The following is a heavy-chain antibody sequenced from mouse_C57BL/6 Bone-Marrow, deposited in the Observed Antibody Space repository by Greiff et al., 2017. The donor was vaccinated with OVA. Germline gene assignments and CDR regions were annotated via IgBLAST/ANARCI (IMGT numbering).Heavy chain of an antibody. V-gene: IGHV1-39*01. J-gene: IGHJ1*03. CDR3: ARNYGSSHWYFDV. CDR1: GYSFTDYN. Sequence: VQLKESGPELVKPGASVKISCKASGYSFTDYNMNWVKQSNGKSLEWIGVINPNYGTTRYNQKFKGKATLTVDQSSSTAYMQLNSLTSENSAVYYCARNYGSSHWYFDVWGTGTTVTVSS. CDR2: INPNYGTT. D-gene: IGHD1-1*01.